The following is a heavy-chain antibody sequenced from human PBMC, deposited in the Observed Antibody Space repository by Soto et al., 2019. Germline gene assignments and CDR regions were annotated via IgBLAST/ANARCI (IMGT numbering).Heavy chain of an antibody. J-gene: IGHJ3*01. V-gene: IGHV3-72*01. D-gene: IGHD2-2*01. CDR2: SRNKANSYTT. Sequence: PGGSLRLSCAASGFTFSDHYMDWVRQAPGKGLEWVGRSRNKANSYTTEYAASVKGRFTISRDDSKNSLSLQMNSLKTEDTAVYYCARDPRVPATTDAFGLWGQGTMVTVSS. CDR3: ARDPRVPATTDAFGL. CDR1: GFTFSDHY.